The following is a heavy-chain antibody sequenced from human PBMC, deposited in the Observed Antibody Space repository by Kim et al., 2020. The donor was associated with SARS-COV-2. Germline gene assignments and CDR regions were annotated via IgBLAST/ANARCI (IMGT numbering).Heavy chain of an antibody. D-gene: IGHD6-19*01. CDR1: GFTFDDYA. J-gene: IGHJ6*02. CDR3: AGWSYYGMDV. V-gene: IGHV3-9*01. CDR2: ITWNSGSI. Sequence: GGSLRLSCAASGFTFDDYAMEWVRQAPGKGLAWVAGITWNSGSIGYADSVKGRFAISRDNAKNSLYLQMNSLRTEDTALYYCAGWSYYGMDVWGQGTTVTVSS.